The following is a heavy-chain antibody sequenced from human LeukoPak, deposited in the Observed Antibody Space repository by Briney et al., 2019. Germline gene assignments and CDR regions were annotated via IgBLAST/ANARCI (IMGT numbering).Heavy chain of an antibody. J-gene: IGHJ4*02. CDR3: ATLRRSGWYIGD. CDR1: GYTFSDYY. Sequence: ASVKVSCKASGYTFSDYYIHWVRQAPGQGLEWMGWINPYSGGTNYAETFQGRVTMTRDTSITTAYMELSSLRSDNTAIYYCATLRRSGWYIGDWGQGTLVTVSS. V-gene: IGHV1-2*02. D-gene: IGHD6-19*01. CDR2: INPYSGGT.